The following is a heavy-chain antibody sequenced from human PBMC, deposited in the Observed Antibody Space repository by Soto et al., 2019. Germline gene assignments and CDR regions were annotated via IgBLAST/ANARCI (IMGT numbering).Heavy chain of an antibody. J-gene: IGHJ4*02. D-gene: IGHD3-16*01. CDR1: GFTFSTYW. Sequence: EVQLVESGGGLLQPGGSLRLSCAASGFTFSTYWMHWXRXAXGKGLVWVSRIKTDGSVTTYADSVKGRFTISRDNAKNTLYLQMNTLRAEDTAVYYCARDLGGSHDYWGRGTLVTVSS. V-gene: IGHV3-74*01. CDR2: IKTDGSVT. CDR3: ARDLGGSHDY.